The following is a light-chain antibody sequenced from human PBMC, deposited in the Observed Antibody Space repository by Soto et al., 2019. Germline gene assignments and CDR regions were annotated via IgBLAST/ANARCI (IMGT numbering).Light chain of an antibody. CDR1: QSVSSN. J-gene: IGKJ4*01. CDR3: QQYNNWLMLT. CDR2: GAS. Sequence: EIVMTQSPATLSVSPGERATLSCRASQSVSSNLAWYQQKPGQAPRLLIYGASTRATGIPARFSGSGSGTEFTITISSLQSEDFAVYYCQQYNNWLMLTFGGETNVEIK. V-gene: IGKV3-15*01.